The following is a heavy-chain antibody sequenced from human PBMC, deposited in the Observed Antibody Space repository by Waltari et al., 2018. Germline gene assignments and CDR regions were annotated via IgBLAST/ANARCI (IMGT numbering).Heavy chain of an antibody. V-gene: IGHV3-74*01. D-gene: IGHD1-1*01. Sequence: EVQLVESGGGLIQPGGSLRLSCAASGFTFSTKWVNWVRQAPGKGLVWGSRINTDGSSTAYADSVKGRFTISRDNAKNTLYLQMNSLRAEDTAVYYCAKDRLWNSFDSWGQGTLVTVSS. CDR3: AKDRLWNSFDS. CDR2: INTDGSST. CDR1: GFTFSTKW. J-gene: IGHJ4*02.